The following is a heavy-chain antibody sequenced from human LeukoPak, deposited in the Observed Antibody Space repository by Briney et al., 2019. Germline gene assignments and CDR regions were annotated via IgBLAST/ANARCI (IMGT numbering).Heavy chain of an antibody. V-gene: IGHV4-39*07. CDR3: VRDSAYSSGWYRFFDL. D-gene: IGHD6-19*01. CDR1: DVSVTTRDSY. CDR2: AYYSGST. J-gene: IGHJ2*01. Sequence: PSETLSLTCTVSDVSVTTRDSYWGWIRQPPGKGLEWIGRAYYSGSTYFNPSLKSRLSISVDTSKNQFSLRLTTVTAADTAVYYCVRDSAYSSGWYRFFDLWGRGTLVTVTS.